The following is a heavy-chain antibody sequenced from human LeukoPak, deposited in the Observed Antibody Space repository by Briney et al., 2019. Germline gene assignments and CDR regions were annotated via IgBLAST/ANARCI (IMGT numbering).Heavy chain of an antibody. CDR1: GYTFSDYL. CDR3: AREGITEAATTNDALDI. J-gene: IGHJ3*02. Sequence: ASVKVSCKASGYTFSDYLIHWVRQAPGQGFEWMGWVNPNSGGTKYAQEFQGRVTMTRDTSISTAYMELSRLRSDDTAVYFCAREGITEAATTNDALDIWGQGTVVTVSS. D-gene: IGHD6-19*01. V-gene: IGHV1-2*02. CDR2: VNPNSGGT.